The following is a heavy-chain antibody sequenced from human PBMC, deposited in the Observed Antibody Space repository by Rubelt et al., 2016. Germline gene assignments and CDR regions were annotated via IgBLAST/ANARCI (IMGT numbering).Heavy chain of an antibody. CDR2: IKQDGSEK. CDR3: ARVGPMNSLDY. J-gene: IGHJ4*02. Sequence: VQLQESGPGLVRPSQTLSLTCTVSGGSISSDAYYWSWIRQPPGKGLEWVANIKQDGSEKYYVDSVKGRFTISRDNANNLLYLQMNSLKTEDTAVYYCARVGPMNSLDYWGREPWSPSPQ. V-gene: IGHV3-7*03. D-gene: IGHD1-26*01. CDR1: GGSISSDAYY.